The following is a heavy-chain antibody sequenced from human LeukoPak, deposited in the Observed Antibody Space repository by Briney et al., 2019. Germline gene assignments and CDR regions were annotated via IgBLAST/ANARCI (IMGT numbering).Heavy chain of an antibody. V-gene: IGHV3-74*01. CDR2: INSDGSNT. J-gene: IGHJ3*01. Sequence: GGSLRLSCAASGFTFSTYWMHWARQDPGKGLVWVSRINSDGSNTIYADSVKGRFTISRGNAKNTLYLQMNSLRPEDTAVYYCASGVSIWLGNAFDFWGQGTMVTVSS. CDR3: ASGVSIWLGNAFDF. CDR1: GFTFSTYW. D-gene: IGHD3-10*01.